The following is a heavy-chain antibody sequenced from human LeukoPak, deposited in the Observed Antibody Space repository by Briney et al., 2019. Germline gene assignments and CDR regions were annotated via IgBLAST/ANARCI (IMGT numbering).Heavy chain of an antibody. CDR1: GGSISSGGYY. V-gene: IGHV4-30-4*08. J-gene: IGHJ4*02. CDR2: IYYSGST. D-gene: IGHD7-27*01. CDR3: ARERALTGENYFDY. Sequence: PSQTLSLTCTVSGGSISSGGYYWSWIRQHPGKGLEWIGYIYYSGSTYYNPSLKSRVTISVDTSKNQFSLKLSSVTAADTAVYYCARERALTGENYFDYWGQGTLVTVSS.